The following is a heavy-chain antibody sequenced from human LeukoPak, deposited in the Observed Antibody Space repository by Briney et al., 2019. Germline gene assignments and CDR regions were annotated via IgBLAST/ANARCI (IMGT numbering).Heavy chain of an antibody. D-gene: IGHD2-21*01. Sequence: GVSLKISCKGSGYSFTSYWIGWVRQMPGKGLEWMGMIYPGDSDTRYSPSFQGQVTISADKSISTTHLQWNSLKASDTAMYYCARSYCVTGDCYSGIADCWGQGTLVTVSS. J-gene: IGHJ4*02. CDR2: IYPGDSDT. CDR3: ARSYCVTGDCYSGIADC. CDR1: GYSFTSYW. V-gene: IGHV5-51*01.